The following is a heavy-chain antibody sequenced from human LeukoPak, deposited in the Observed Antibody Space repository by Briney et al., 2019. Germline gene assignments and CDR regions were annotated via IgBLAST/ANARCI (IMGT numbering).Heavy chain of an antibody. CDR1: GFTFSSYG. CDR3: AKREFDY. CDR2: ISYDGSNK. Sequence: GGSLRLSCAASGFTFSSYGMHWVRQAPGKGLEWVAVISYDGSNKYYADSVKGRFTISRDNSKNTLYLQMDSLRAEDTAVYYCAKREFDYWGQGTLVTVSS. J-gene: IGHJ4*02. V-gene: IGHV3-30*18.